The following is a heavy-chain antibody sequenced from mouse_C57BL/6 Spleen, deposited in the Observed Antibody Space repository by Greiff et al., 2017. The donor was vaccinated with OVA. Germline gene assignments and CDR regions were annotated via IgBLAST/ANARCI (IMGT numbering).Heavy chain of an antibody. CDR1: GYAFSSSW. CDR3: ARDWDEDWYFDV. D-gene: IGHD4-1*01. J-gene: IGHJ1*03. CDR2: IYPGDGDT. V-gene: IGHV1-82*01. Sequence: QVQLQQSGPELVKPGASVKISCKASGYAFSSSWMNWVKQRPGKGLEWIGRIYPGDGDTNYNGKFKGKATLTADKSSSTAYMQLSSLTSEDSAVYFCARDWDEDWYFDVWGTGTTVTVSS.